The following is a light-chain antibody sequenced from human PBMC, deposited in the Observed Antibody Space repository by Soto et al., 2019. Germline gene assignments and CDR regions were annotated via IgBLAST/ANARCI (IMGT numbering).Light chain of an antibody. CDR2: GAS. CDR1: QSVSST. CDR3: PQYDNSPIN. V-gene: IGKV3-15*01. J-gene: IGKJ5*01. Sequence: EKVMTQSPATLSVSPGERATLSCRASQSVSSTLDWYQQKPGQAPRLLIYGASNRTTDIPARLSGSGSGTAFTLTTSSLPSEDFPAEYCPQYDNSPINVGQGTRLDSK.